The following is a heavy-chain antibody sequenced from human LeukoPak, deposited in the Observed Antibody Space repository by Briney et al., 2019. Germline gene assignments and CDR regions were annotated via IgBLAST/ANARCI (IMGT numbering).Heavy chain of an antibody. CDR2: ISSSSSYI. CDR1: GFTFSSYS. V-gene: IGHV3-21*04. D-gene: IGHD3-10*01. CDR3: ARESPLTMVRGVIIVIDY. J-gene: IGHJ4*02. Sequence: GGSLRLSCAASGFTFSSYSMNWVRQAPGKGLEWVSSISSSSSYIYYADSVKGRFTISRDNAKNSLYLQMNSLRAEDTALYYCARESPLTMVRGVIIVIDYWGQGTQVTVSS.